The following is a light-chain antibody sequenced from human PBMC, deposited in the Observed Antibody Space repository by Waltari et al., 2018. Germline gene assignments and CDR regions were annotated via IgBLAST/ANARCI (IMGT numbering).Light chain of an antibody. V-gene: IGKV3-20*01. J-gene: IGKJ1*01. CDR2: GAS. CDR1: QSVSRA. CDR3: QHYVRLPAT. Sequence: EIVLTQSPGSLSSSQGERVTLSCRSSQSVSRALAWYQQKPGQAPRLLIFGASHRATGIPDRFSGSGSETDFSLTISRLEPEDFAVYYCQHYVRLPATFGRGTKVEIK.